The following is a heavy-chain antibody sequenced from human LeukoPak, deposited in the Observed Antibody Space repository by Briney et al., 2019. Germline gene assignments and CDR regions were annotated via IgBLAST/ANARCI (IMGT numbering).Heavy chain of an antibody. CDR1: GGSFSGYY. CDR2: IYYSGST. CDR3: ARDVTGSFDY. D-gene: IGHD1-14*01. J-gene: IGHJ4*02. V-gene: IGHV4-34*01. Sequence: SETLSLTCAVYGGSFSGYYWGWIRQPPGKGLDWIGSIYYSGSTYYNPSLKSRVTISVDTSKSQFSLKLYSVTAADTAVYYCARDVTGSFDYWGQGTLVTVSS.